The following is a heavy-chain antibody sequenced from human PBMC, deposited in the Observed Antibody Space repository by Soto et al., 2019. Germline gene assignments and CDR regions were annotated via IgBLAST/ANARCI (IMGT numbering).Heavy chain of an antibody. CDR3: ARDPGTYSGSYRY. V-gene: IGHV1-18*04. CDR1: GYSFTTYG. D-gene: IGHD1-26*01. CDR2: ISPYNGNT. J-gene: IGHJ4*02. Sequence: QVQLVQSGGEVKKPGASVKVSCKASGYSFTTYGLSWVRQAPGQGLEWMGWISPYNGNTNYAQKVQDRVTMTTDTSTSTAYMELRSLRFDDTAVYYCARDPGTYSGSYRYWGQGALVTVSS.